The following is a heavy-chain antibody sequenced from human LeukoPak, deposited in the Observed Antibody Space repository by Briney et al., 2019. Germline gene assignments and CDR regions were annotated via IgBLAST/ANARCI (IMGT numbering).Heavy chain of an antibody. CDR3: TTGYAGTSHDGY. J-gene: IGHJ4*02. CDR2: IKRNADGATT. V-gene: IGHV3-15*01. CDR1: GFTFSNAW. D-gene: IGHD1-1*01. Sequence: PGGSLRLSCAASGFTFSNAWMNWVRQAPGKGLEGVGLIKRNADGATTDYSAPVKGRFTIPRDDSHNTVSLQMRSLKSEDTGIYFCTTGYAGTSHDGYWGQGTLVTVSS.